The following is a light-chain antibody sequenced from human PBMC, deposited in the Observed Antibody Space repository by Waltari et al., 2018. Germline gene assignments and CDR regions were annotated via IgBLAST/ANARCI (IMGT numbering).Light chain of an antibody. CDR2: GAS. CDR3: QQYNDWPPWT. J-gene: IGKJ1*01. V-gene: IGKV3-15*01. CDR1: QSVTTN. Sequence: EIVMTQSPASLSLSPGERVTLSCRASQSVTTNLAWYQQKPGQAHRLLIYGASTRAAGIPARFSGSGSGTEFTLTISGLQSEDFAFYYCQQYNDWPPWTFGQGTKVEIK.